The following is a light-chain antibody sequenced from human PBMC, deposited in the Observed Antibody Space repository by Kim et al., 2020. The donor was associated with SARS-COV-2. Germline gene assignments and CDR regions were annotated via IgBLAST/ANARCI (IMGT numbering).Light chain of an antibody. Sequence: ALGPTARITCQGDSLRNYHASWYQQKPGQAPVLVIYGINNRPSGIADRFSGSRSGATASLTITGARAEDEADYYCNSRDTSGNHMLFGGGTQLTVL. CDR3: NSRDTSGNHML. CDR1: SLRNYH. J-gene: IGLJ2*01. CDR2: GIN. V-gene: IGLV3-19*01.